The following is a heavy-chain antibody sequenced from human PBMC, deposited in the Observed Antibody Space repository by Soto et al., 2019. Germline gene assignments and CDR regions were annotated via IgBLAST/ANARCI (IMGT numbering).Heavy chain of an antibody. CDR1: GGSISSYY. J-gene: IGHJ5*02. D-gene: IGHD3-9*01. Sequence: SETLSLTCTVSGGSISSYYWSWIRQPPGKGLEWIGYIYYSGSTNYNPSLKSRVTISVDTSKNQFSLKLSSVTAADTAVYYCARHHYDILTGYHYWFDPWGQGTPVTVSS. CDR3: ARHHYDILTGYHYWFDP. V-gene: IGHV4-59*08. CDR2: IYYSGST.